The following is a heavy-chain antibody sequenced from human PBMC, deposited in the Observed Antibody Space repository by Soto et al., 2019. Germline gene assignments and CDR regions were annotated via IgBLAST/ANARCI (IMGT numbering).Heavy chain of an antibody. CDR1: GGSISSGAYY. CDR3: ARSHIVPRLFMYPYDY. Sequence: PSETLSLTCTVSGGSISSGAYYWSWIRQHPGKGLEWIGYIYDSGSTYYNPSLKSRVTISFDTSKNQFSLKLSSVTAADTAVYYCARSHIVPRLFMYPYDYWGQGTPVTVPS. D-gene: IGHD6-6*01. CDR2: IYDSGST. V-gene: IGHV4-30-4*01. J-gene: IGHJ4*02.